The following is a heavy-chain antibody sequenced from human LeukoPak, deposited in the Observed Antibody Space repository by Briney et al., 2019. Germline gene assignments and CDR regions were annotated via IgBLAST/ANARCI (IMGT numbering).Heavy chain of an antibody. CDR1: GGSISSYY. Sequence: SETLSLTCTVSGGSISSYYWSWIRQPPGKGLEWIGYIYYSGSTNYNPSLKSRVTISVDTSKNQFSLKLSSVTAADTAVYYCARSSVVAASFDYWGQGTLVTVSS. V-gene: IGHV4-59*08. CDR2: IYYSGST. CDR3: ARSSVVAASFDY. D-gene: IGHD2-15*01. J-gene: IGHJ4*02.